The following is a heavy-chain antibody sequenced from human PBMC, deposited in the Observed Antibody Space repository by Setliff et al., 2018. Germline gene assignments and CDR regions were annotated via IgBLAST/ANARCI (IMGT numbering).Heavy chain of an antibody. D-gene: IGHD7-27*01. V-gene: IGHV4-39*07. J-gene: IGHJ4*02. CDR1: GGSISSSSYY. CDR2: IDYSGTI. CDR3: ATLTGDRGVDY. Sequence: ASETLSLTCIVSGGSISSSSYYWGWIRQPPGKGLEWIGSIDYSGTIYYNPSLKSRVTISVDTSKNQVSLKLSSVTAADTAVYYCATLTGDRGVDYWGQGRLVTVSS.